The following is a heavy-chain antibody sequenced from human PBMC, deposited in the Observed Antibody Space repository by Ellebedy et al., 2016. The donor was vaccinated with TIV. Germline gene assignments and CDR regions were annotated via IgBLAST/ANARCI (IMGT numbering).Heavy chain of an antibody. Sequence: GGSLRLSXKGSGYTFTSYWISWVRQMPGKGLEWMGRIDPSDSYINYSPSFQGHVTFSADKSINTAYLQWSSLKASDTAMYYCARHELGSNAAFDYWGQGTLVTVSS. CDR1: GYTFTSYW. D-gene: IGHD7-27*01. V-gene: IGHV5-10-1*01. CDR2: IDPSDSYI. CDR3: ARHELGSNAAFDY. J-gene: IGHJ4*02.